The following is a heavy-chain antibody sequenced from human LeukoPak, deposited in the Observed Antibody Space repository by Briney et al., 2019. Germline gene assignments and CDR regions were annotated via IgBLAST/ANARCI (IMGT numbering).Heavy chain of an antibody. Sequence: ASVKVSCKASGYPFSGFRISWVRQAPGQGLEWMGWISPYNGEASYSQVVQDRVTMTTDISTGTADMELRGLKSDDTAVYYSARVGGGNYYYFDSWGQGTLVSVSS. D-gene: IGHD5-24*01. V-gene: IGHV1-18*01. CDR1: GYPFSGFR. CDR3: ARVGGGNYYYFDS. CDR2: ISPYNGEA. J-gene: IGHJ4*02.